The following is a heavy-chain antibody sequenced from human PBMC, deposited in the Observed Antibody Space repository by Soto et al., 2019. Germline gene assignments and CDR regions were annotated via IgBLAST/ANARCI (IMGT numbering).Heavy chain of an antibody. CDR2: ISSSSSYI. V-gene: IGHV3-21*01. J-gene: IGHJ6*02. CDR1: GFTFSSYS. Sequence: PGGSLRLSCAASGFTFSSYSMNWVRQAPGKGLEWVSSISSSSSYIYYADSVKGRFTISRDNAKNSLYLQMNSLRAEATAVYYCARDLDYGDYYYYGMDVWGQGTTVTVSS. D-gene: IGHD4-17*01. CDR3: ARDLDYGDYYYYGMDV.